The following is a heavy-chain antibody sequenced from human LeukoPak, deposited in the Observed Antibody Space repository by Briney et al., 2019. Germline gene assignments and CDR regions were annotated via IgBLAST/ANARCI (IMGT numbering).Heavy chain of an antibody. Sequence: NPGGSLRLSCAASGFTVSSNYMSWVRQAPGKGLEWVSVIYSGGSTYYADSVKGRFTISRDNSKNTLYLQMNSLRAEDTAVYYCARAPTYLRGPLFDYWGQGTLVTVSS. J-gene: IGHJ4*02. CDR2: IYSGGST. V-gene: IGHV3-66*02. CDR1: GFTVSSNY. D-gene: IGHD3-10*01. CDR3: ARAPTYLRGPLFDY.